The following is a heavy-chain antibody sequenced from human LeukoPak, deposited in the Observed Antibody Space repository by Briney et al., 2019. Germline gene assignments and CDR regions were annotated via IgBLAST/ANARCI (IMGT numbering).Heavy chain of an antibody. J-gene: IGHJ4*02. Sequence: ASVKVSCKASGYTFTSYGISWVRQAPGQGLEWMGWISAYNGNTNYAQKLQGRVTMTTDTSTSTAYMELRSLRSDDTAVYYCARERGEYSSGYYFDYWGQETLVTVSS. CDR1: GYTFTSYG. CDR2: ISAYNGNT. V-gene: IGHV1-18*01. D-gene: IGHD6-19*01. CDR3: ARERGEYSSGYYFDY.